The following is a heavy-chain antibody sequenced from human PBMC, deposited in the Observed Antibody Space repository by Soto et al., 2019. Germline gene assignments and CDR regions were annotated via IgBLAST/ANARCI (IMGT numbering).Heavy chain of an antibody. V-gene: IGHV4-39*01. Sequence: PSETLSLTCTVSGGSISSSSSYWGWIRQPPGKGLEWIGSIYYSGSTYYNPSLKSRVNILQDTSKNQFSLNLTSMTAADTAVYYRARLGTPAYIMRGDFDSGRQGTLVTVSS. CDR2: IYYSGST. CDR3: ARLGTPAYIMRGDFDS. D-gene: IGHD3-16*01. CDR1: GGSISSSSSY. J-gene: IGHJ4*02.